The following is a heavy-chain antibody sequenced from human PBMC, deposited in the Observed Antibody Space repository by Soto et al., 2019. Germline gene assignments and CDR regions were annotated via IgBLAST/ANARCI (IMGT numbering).Heavy chain of an antibody. V-gene: IGHV1-69*13. Sequence: SSVKVSRKTSGGTFSNHSINWVRQAPGQALEWMGGIIPMFGTTNYAQKFKGRVTISADESTSTAYMELSSLRSEDAAVYYCARAAIHGSSWYFWFDPWGQGTLVTVSS. J-gene: IGHJ5*02. CDR3: ARAAIHGSSWYFWFDP. D-gene: IGHD6-13*01. CDR2: IIPMFGTT. CDR1: GGTFSNHS.